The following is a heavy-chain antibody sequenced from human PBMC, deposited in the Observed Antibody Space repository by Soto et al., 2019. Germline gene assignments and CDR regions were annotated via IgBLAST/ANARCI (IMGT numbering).Heavy chain of an antibody. CDR1: GGTFSSYA. D-gene: IGHD6-19*01. Sequence: SVKVSCKASGGTFSSYAISWVRQAPGQGLEWMGGIIPIFGTANYAQKFQGRVTITADESTSTAYMELSSLRSEDTAVYYCAKDSHSTGWKDTNDYWGQGTLVTVSS. CDR2: IIPIFGTA. V-gene: IGHV1-69*13. CDR3: AKDSHSTGWKDTNDY. J-gene: IGHJ4*02.